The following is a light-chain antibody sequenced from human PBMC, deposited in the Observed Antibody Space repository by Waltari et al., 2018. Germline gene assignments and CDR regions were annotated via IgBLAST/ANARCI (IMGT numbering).Light chain of an antibody. V-gene: IGKV3D-15*01. Sequence: EIVMTQSPATLSVSPGETATLSCRASQSVSSNVAWYQKKPGQAPALPIYDASTRPTSIPAKFRGSGYGTELTLTISSLQSDDFAVYFCQQYKGWAPSHFGHGTRLEMK. CDR3: QQYKGWAPSH. CDR1: QSVSSN. CDR2: DAS. J-gene: IGKJ5*01.